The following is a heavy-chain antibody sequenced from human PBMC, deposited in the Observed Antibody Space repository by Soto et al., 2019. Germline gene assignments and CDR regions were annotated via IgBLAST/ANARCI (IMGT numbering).Heavy chain of an antibody. CDR1: CGSIISYY. Sequence: SATLSLTSSGSCGSIISYYWIWIRQPAGKGLEWIGRIYTSGSTNYNPSLKSRVTMSVDTSKNQFSLKLSSVTAADTAVYYCARAGDSSGPFDYWGQGTLVTVSS. CDR2: IYTSGST. J-gene: IGHJ4*02. V-gene: IGHV4-4*07. CDR3: ARAGDSSGPFDY. D-gene: IGHD3-22*01.